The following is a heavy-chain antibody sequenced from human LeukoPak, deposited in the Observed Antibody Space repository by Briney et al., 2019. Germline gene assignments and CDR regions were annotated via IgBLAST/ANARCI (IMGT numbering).Heavy chain of an antibody. D-gene: IGHD6-19*01. CDR3: ARDLDSFSSGWYVSRV. J-gene: IGHJ4*02. CDR1: GYTFTGYY. CDR2: ISAYDGNT. V-gene: IGHV1-18*04. Sequence: GASVKVSCKASGYTFTGYYMHWVRQAPGQGLEWMGWISAYDGNTKYSQEFQGRVTMTTDTSTCTAYMELRSLRSDDTAVYYCARDLDSFSSGWYVSRVWGQGTLVTVSS.